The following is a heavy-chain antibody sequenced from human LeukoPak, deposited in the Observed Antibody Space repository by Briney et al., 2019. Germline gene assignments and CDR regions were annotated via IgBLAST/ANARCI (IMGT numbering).Heavy chain of an antibody. CDR3: ARTYYYGSGILTTFDP. D-gene: IGHD3-10*01. CDR2: IYYSGST. Sequence: SETLSLTCTVSGGSISSYYWSWIRQPPGKGLEWIGYIYYSGSTNYNPSLKSRVTISVDTSKNQFSLKLSSVTAAETAVYYCARTYYYGSGILTTFDPWGQGTLVTVSS. CDR1: GGSISSYY. J-gene: IGHJ5*02. V-gene: IGHV4-59*08.